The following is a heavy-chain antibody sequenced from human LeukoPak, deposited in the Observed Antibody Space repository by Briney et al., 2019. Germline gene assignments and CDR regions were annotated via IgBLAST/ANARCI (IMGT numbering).Heavy chain of an antibody. J-gene: IGHJ4*02. CDR3: ARHCLGCTSYDF. CDR1: GGSIRSFD. CDR2: VCDSGNT. V-gene: IGHV4-59*08. Sequence: WETLSLTCTVSGGSIRSFDWSWVRQPPGRGLEWIAYVCDSGNTNYNPSLKSRVTMSIDTSKNALFLQLNSLTAADTALYYCARHCLGCTSYDFWGQGTLVTVSS. D-gene: IGHD2-8*01.